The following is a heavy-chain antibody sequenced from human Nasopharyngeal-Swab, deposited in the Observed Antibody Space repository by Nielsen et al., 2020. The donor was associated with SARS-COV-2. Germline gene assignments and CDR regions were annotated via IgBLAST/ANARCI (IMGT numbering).Heavy chain of an antibody. CDR3: AREVNGYYDY. D-gene: IGHD3-9*01. CDR1: GFTFSSYS. CDR2: ISSSSGYI. J-gene: IGHJ4*02. V-gene: IGHV3-21*01. Sequence: LSLTCAASGFTFSSYSMNWVRQAPGKGLEWVSSISSSSGYIYYADSMKGRFTISRDNAKNSLYLQMNSLRAEDTAVYYCAREVNGYYDYWGQGTLVTVSS.